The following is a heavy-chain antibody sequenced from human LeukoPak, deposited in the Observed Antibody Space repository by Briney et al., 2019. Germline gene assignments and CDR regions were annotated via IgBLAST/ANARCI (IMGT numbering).Heavy chain of an antibody. CDR1: GFTFSSSG. J-gene: IGHJ4*02. Sequence: GRSLRLSCAASGFTFSSSGMHWVRQAPGKGLEWVALIWYDGSNKYYADSVKGRFTISRDNSKNTLYLQMNSLRAEDTAIYYCARDPGGSGYSFDSWGQGTLVTVSS. CDR2: IWYDGSNK. V-gene: IGHV3-33*01. D-gene: IGHD6-19*01. CDR3: ARDPGGSGYSFDS.